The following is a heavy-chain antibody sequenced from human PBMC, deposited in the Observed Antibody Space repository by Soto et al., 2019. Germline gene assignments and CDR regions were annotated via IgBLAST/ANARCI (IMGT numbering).Heavy chain of an antibody. CDR1: GGSISSGDYY. V-gene: IGHV4-30-4*01. Sequence: SETLSLTCTVSGGSISSGDYYWSWIRQPPGKGLEWIGYTYYSGSTYYNPALKSRVTISVDTSKNQFSLKLSSVTAADTAVYYCARGTELGELSLFDYWGQGTLVTVSS. D-gene: IGHD3-16*02. CDR2: TYYSGST. J-gene: IGHJ4*02. CDR3: ARGTELGELSLFDY.